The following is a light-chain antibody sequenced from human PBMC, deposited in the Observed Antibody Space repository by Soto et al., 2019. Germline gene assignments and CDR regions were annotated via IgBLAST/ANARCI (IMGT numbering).Light chain of an antibody. V-gene: IGKV3-15*01. CDR3: QHYTA. Sequence: EIVMTQSPDTLSVSPGERATLLCRASQSVSTNVAWYQQKPGQAPRLLIYGASARATGIPARFSGSGSGTEFTLTISSLQSEDFAVYYCQHYTAFGQGTKVEIK. CDR2: GAS. J-gene: IGKJ1*01. CDR1: QSVSTN.